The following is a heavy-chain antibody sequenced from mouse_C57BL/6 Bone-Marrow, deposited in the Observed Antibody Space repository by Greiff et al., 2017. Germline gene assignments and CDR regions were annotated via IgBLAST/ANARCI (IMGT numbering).Heavy chain of an antibody. CDR3: ARDYYGP. CDR1: GYTFTSYW. Sequence: VKLKQPGAELVKPGASVKMSCKASGYTFTSYWITWVKQRPGQGLEWIGDIYPGSGSTNYNEKFKSKATLTVDTSSSTAYMQLSSLTSEDSAVYYCARDYYGPWGQGTLVTVSA. CDR2: IYPGSGST. V-gene: IGHV1-55*01. J-gene: IGHJ3*01. D-gene: IGHD1-1*01.